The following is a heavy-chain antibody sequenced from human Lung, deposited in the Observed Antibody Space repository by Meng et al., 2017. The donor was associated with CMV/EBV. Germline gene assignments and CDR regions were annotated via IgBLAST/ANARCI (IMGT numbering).Heavy chain of an antibody. CDR3: ASKVEPYYYDRSGYLN. D-gene: IGHD3-22*01. CDR2: ISAYNDNT. V-gene: IGHV1-18*01. J-gene: IGHJ4*02. Sequence: ASVXVSCKASGDTFTSNGFTWVRQAPGQGLEWVGWISAYNDNTNYAQRIQGRVSMTADTTTSTAYMELRSMRSDDTAVYYCASKVEPYYYDRSGYLNWGQGTLVTVSS. CDR1: GDTFTSNG.